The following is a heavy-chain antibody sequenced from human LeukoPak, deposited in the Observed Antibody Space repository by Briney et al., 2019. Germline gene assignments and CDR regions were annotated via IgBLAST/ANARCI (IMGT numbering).Heavy chain of an antibody. J-gene: IGHJ4*02. Sequence: GGSLRLSCAASGFTFSSYSMNWVRQAPGKGLEWVSSISSSSSYIYYADSVKGRFTISRDNAENSLYLQMNSLRAEDTAVYYCARDRAAAGTDLDYWGQGTLVTVSS. V-gene: IGHV3-21*01. CDR3: ARDRAAAGTDLDY. CDR1: GFTFSSYS. D-gene: IGHD6-13*01. CDR2: ISSSSSYI.